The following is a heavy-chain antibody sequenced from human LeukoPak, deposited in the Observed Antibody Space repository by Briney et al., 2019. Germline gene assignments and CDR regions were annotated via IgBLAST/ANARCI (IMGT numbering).Heavy chain of an antibody. CDR2: IIPILGIA. CDR1: GGTFSSYA. J-gene: IGHJ4*02. D-gene: IGHD3-22*01. V-gene: IGHV1-69*04. Sequence: GASVKVSCKASGGTFSSYAISWVRQAPGQGLEWMGRIIPILGIANYAQKFQGRVTITADKSTSTAYMELSSLRSEDTAVYYCARALAEYYYDIWGQGTLVTVSS. CDR3: ARALAEYYYDI.